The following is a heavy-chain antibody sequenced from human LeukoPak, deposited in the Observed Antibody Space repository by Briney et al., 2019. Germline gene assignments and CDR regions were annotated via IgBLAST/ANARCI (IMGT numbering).Heavy chain of an antibody. CDR3: ARVSIAVAGAFDY. Sequence: GGSLRLSCAASGFTFSSYSMNWVHQAPGKGLEWVSSISSSSSYIYYADSVKGRFTISRDNAKNSLYLQMNSLRAEGTAVYYCARVSIAVAGAFDYWGQGTLVTVSS. V-gene: IGHV3-21*01. D-gene: IGHD6-19*01. CDR2: ISSSSSYI. CDR1: GFTFSSYS. J-gene: IGHJ4*02.